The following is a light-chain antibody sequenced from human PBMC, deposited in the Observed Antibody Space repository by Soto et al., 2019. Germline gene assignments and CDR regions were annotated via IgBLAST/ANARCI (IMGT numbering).Light chain of an antibody. Sequence: QSVLTQPASVSGSPGQSITISCTGTSSDVGGYNYVSWYQQHPDKAPKVMIYDVSSLPSGVSNRFSDSKSGNTASLTISGLQAEDEADYYCSSYRSGSTHYVFGTGTKVTVL. CDR1: SSDVGGYNY. CDR3: SSYRSGSTHYV. V-gene: IGLV2-14*01. J-gene: IGLJ1*01. CDR2: DVS.